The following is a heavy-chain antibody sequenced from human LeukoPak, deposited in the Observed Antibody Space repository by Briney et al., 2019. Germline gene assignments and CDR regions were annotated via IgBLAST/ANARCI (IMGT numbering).Heavy chain of an antibody. CDR3: ARELLSGDYSWFDP. D-gene: IGHD2-21*02. CDR1: GGSISSSSYY. J-gene: IGHJ5*02. Sequence: PSETLSLTCTVSGGSISSSSYYWGWIRQPPGKGLEWIGSIYYSGSTNYNPSLKSRVTISVDTSKNQFSLKLSSVTAADTAVYYCARELLSGDYSWFDPWGQGTLVTVSS. V-gene: IGHV4-39*07. CDR2: IYYSGST.